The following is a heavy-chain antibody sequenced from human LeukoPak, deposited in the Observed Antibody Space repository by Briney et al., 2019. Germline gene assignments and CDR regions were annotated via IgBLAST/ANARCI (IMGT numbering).Heavy chain of an antibody. Sequence: GGSLRLSCAASGFTFSSYSMNWVRQAPGKGLEWVSSISSSSSYIYYADSVKGRFTISRDNAKNSLYLQMNSLRAEDTAVYYCASTSNYYDSSPIWGQGTMVTVSS. CDR2: ISSSSSYI. J-gene: IGHJ3*02. CDR1: GFTFSSYS. D-gene: IGHD3-22*01. V-gene: IGHV3-21*01. CDR3: ASTSNYYDSSPI.